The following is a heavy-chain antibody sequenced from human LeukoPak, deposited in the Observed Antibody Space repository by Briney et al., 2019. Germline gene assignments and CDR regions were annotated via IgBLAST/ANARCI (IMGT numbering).Heavy chain of an antibody. D-gene: IGHD5-24*01. J-gene: IGHJ4*02. CDR2: INPNNGGT. CDR3: ARVRDGYNRLNYFDY. CDR1: GYTFTGYY. V-gene: IGHV1-2*02. Sequence: VKVSCKASGYTFTGYYIHWVRQAAGQGLEWMGWINPNNGGTTYAQKFQGRVTITADESTSTAYMELSSLRSEDTAVYYCARVRDGYNRLNYFDYRGQGTLVTVSS.